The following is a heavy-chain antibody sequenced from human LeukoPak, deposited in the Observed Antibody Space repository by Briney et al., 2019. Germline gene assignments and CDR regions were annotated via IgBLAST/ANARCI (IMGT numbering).Heavy chain of an antibody. CDR1: GFTFSSYS. CDR3: ARVGGRYSPLGY. V-gene: IGHV3-7*01. CDR2: IKQDGSEK. J-gene: IGHJ4*02. Sequence: GGSLRLSCAASGFTFSSYSMNWVRQAPGKGLEWVANIKQDGSEKYYVDSVKGRFTISRDNAKNSLYLQMISLRAEDTAVYYCARVGGRYSPLGYWGQGTLVTVSS. D-gene: IGHD3-16*02.